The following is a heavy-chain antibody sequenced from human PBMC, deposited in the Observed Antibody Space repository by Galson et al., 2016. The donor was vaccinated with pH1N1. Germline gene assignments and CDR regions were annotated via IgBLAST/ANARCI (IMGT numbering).Heavy chain of an antibody. D-gene: IGHD4-23*01. CDR3: ARGDYVGYFVDQ. CDR2: VYTDGGRT. CDR1: GFTFSAYW. Sequence: LRLSCAASGFTFSAYWMHWVRQAPGKGLVWVSRVYTDGGRTGYADSVRGRFTISRDNAKNTLYLQMSSLRAEDTAVYYCARGDYVGYFVDQWGQGALVAVSS. V-gene: IGHV3-74*01. J-gene: IGHJ4*02.